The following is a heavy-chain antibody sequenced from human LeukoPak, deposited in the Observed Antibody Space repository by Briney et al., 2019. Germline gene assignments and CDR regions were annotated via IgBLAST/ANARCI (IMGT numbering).Heavy chain of an antibody. CDR3: ARTQYCTSSTSCYFGYFDY. Sequence: SETLSLTCTVSGGSVSSASYYWSWIRQPPGKGLEWIAYVYFTGSTNYNPSLKSRITISLDISKNQFSLKLSSVTAADTAVYYCARTQYCTSSTSCYFGYFDYWGQGNLVTVSS. D-gene: IGHD2-2*01. CDR2: VYFTGST. J-gene: IGHJ4*02. V-gene: IGHV4-61*01. CDR1: GGSVSSASYY.